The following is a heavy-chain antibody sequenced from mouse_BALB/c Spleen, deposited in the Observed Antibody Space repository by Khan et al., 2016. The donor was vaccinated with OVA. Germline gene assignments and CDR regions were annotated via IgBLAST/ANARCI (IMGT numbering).Heavy chain of an antibody. V-gene: IGHV5-6-3*01. CDR3: TRIYYGYDEGYGYFDV. CDR1: GFTFSGYG. Sequence: EVELVESGGGLVQPGGSLKLSCAASGFTFSGYGMSWVRQTPDKRLELVATINSNGGTSYYPDSVKGRFTISRDNAKNTLHLQMSSLKSEDTAMYDCTRIYYGYDEGYGYFDVWGAGTTVTVSS. D-gene: IGHD2-2*01. J-gene: IGHJ1*01. CDR2: INSNGGTS.